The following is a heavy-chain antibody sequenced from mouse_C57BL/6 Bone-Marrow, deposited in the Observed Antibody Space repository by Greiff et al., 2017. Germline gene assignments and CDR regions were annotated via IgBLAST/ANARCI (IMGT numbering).Heavy chain of an antibody. J-gene: IGHJ3*01. CDR1: GFSLSTFGMG. CDR3: ALEVLFITTVVTQS. Sequence: QVTLKVCGPGILQPSQTLSLTCSFSGFSLSTFGMGVGWLRQPSGKGLEWLAHIWWDGDKYYNPALKSRLSNSKDTSKNQVLLKIANVDTADTATYYCALEVLFITTVVTQSWGQGTLVTVSA. CDR2: IWWDGDK. V-gene: IGHV8-8*01. D-gene: IGHD1-1*01.